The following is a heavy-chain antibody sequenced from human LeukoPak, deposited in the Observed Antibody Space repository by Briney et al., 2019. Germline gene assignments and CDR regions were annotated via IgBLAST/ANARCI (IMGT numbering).Heavy chain of an antibody. Sequence: SETLSLTCAVYGESLSGNYWSWIRQPPGKGLEWIGEINDSGSTNYNPSLKSRVTMSVDTSNNQFSLKLSSVTAADTAVYYCAREPYDSSSWYLYWYFDLWGRGTLVTVSS. CDR2: INDSGST. CDR3: AREPYDSSSWYLYWYFDL. V-gene: IGHV4-34*01. D-gene: IGHD6-13*01. J-gene: IGHJ2*01. CDR1: GESLSGNY.